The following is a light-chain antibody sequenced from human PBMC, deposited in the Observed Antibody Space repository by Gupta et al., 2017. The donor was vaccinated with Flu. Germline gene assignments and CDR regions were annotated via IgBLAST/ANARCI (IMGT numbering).Light chain of an antibody. CDR3: CSYVGSNTL. Sequence: QSALTQPRSVSGSLGQSVTISCTGTSSDVGGYKYVYNYVSWYQQHPGKAPKLMIYDVNKRPSGVPDRFSGSKSVNTASLTISGLQAEDEADYYCCSYVGSNTLFGGGTKVTV. CDR1: SSDVGGYKYVYNY. J-gene: IGLJ2*01. CDR2: DVN. V-gene: IGLV2-11*01.